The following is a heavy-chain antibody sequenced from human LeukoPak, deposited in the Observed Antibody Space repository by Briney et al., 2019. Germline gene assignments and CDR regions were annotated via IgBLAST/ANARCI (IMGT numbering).Heavy chain of an antibody. D-gene: IGHD4-11*01. CDR3: ARGPATVTPNWFDP. J-gene: IGHJ5*02. Sequence: GGSLRLSCAASGFTVSSKYMSWVRQAPGKGLEWVSVIYSGGSTYYADSVKGRFTISRDNSKNTLYLQMNSLRAEDTAVYYCARGPATVTPNWFDPWGQGTLVTVSS. CDR1: GFTVSSKY. V-gene: IGHV3-53*05. CDR2: IYSGGST.